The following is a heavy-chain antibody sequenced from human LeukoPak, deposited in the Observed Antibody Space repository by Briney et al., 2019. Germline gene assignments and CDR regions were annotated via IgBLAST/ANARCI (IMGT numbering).Heavy chain of an antibody. Sequence: SETLSLTCTVSGGSISSYYWSWIRQPPGKGLEWMGYIYYSGSTNYNPSLKSRVTISVDTSKNQFSLKLSSVTAADTAVYYCARGAYSGSFFDYWGQGTLVTVSS. CDR2: IYYSGST. CDR1: GGSISSYY. V-gene: IGHV4-59*01. D-gene: IGHD1-26*01. J-gene: IGHJ4*02. CDR3: ARGAYSGSFFDY.